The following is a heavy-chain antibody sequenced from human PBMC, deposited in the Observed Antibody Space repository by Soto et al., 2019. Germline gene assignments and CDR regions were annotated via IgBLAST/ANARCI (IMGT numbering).Heavy chain of an antibody. J-gene: IGHJ5*01. D-gene: IGHD2-2*01. CDR1: GYSLSDLS. Sequence: ASVKVSCKVSGYSLSDLSIHWVRQAPGKGLEWMGGLDAEDGETIYAQKLQGRGTMTEDTSTDTAYMELSSLTSEDTVMYYCATLPRTIERTPAAIWSFDSWGQGTLVTVSS. CDR3: ATLPRTIERTPAAIWSFDS. V-gene: IGHV1-24*01. CDR2: LDAEDGET.